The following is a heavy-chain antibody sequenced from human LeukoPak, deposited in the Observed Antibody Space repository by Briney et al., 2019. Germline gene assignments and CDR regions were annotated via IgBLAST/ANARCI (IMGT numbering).Heavy chain of an antibody. Sequence: GGPLRLSCAASGFTFSSYSMNWVRPAPGKGLEWVSSISTSSSYIYYADSVKGRFTIYRDNAKNSLFLQMNSLRAEDTAAYYCARGTYDFVQIDYWGQGTLVTVSS. V-gene: IGHV3-21*01. CDR3: ARGTYDFVQIDY. CDR1: GFTFSSYS. D-gene: IGHD3-3*01. J-gene: IGHJ4*02. CDR2: ISTSSSYI.